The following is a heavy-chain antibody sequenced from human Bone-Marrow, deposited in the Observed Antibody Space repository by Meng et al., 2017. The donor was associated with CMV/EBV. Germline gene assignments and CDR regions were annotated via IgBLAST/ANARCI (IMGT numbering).Heavy chain of an antibody. CDR3: ARGNAHAFDY. CDR1: EFTFSSYW. D-gene: IGHD1-1*01. J-gene: IGHJ4*02. CDR2: INSDGSGT. V-gene: IGHV3-74*01. Sequence: GGSLSLSCAVSEFTFSSYWMHWVRQAPGKGLVWVSRINSDGSGTTYADSVKGRFTISRDNAKNTLYLQMNSLRAEDTAVYYCARGNAHAFDYWGKGTLVTVSS.